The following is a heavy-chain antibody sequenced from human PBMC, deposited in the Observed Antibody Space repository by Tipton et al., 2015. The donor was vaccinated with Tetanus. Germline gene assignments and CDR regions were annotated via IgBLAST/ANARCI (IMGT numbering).Heavy chain of an antibody. Sequence: TLSLTCTVSGDSLVRGGYYWTWIRHLPGKGLEWIGYTYHTGGTYYNPSFKSRVTVSVDRSNNQFSLEMTSVTAADTAVYFCARAPYNSPGKYYFDYWGQGILVTVSS. CDR1: GDSLVRGGYY. D-gene: IGHD5-24*01. V-gene: IGHV4-30-2*01. CDR3: ARAPYNSPGKYYFDY. CDR2: TYHTGGT. J-gene: IGHJ4*02.